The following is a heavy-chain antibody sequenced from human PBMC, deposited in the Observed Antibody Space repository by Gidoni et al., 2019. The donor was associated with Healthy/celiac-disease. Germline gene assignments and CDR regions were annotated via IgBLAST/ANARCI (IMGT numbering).Heavy chain of an antibody. CDR3: TSLIVGATTADY. CDR1: GFPFSGSA. D-gene: IGHD1-26*01. J-gene: IGHJ4*02. V-gene: IGHV3-73*02. Sequence: EVQPVESGGGLVQPGGSLKRSCAASGFPFSGSAMHWVRQASGKGLEWVGRIRSKANSYATAYAASVKGRFTISRDDSKNTAYLQMNSLKTEDTAVYYCTSLIVGATTADYWGQGTLVTVSS. CDR2: IRSKANSYAT.